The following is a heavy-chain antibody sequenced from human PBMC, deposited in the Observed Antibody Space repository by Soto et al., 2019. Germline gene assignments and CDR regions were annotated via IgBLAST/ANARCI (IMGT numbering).Heavy chain of an antibody. CDR2: FDPEDGET. V-gene: IGHV1-24*01. CDR3: ATDISITMIVVVSHQGAFDI. J-gene: IGHJ3*02. D-gene: IGHD3-22*01. CDR1: GYTLTELS. Sequence: ASVKVSCKVSGYTLTELSMHWVRQAPGKGLEWMGGFDPEDGETIYAQKFQGRVTMTEDTSTDTAYMELSSLRSEDTAVYYCATDISITMIVVVSHQGAFDIWGQGTMVTVS.